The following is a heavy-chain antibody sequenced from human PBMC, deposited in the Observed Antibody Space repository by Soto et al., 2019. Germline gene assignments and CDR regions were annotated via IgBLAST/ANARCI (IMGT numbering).Heavy chain of an antibody. D-gene: IGHD1-26*01. V-gene: IGHV3-11*01. J-gene: IGHJ3*02. CDR1: GFTFSDYY. Sequence: QVELVESGGGLVKPGGSLRLSCAASGFTFSDYYMSWMRQAPGKGLEWLSYISSSGSTIYYADSVKGRFTISRDNAKNSLYLQMNSLRAEDTAVYYCARDPDSGSYFITPAFDIWGQGTMVTVSS. CDR2: ISSSGSTI. CDR3: ARDPDSGSYFITPAFDI.